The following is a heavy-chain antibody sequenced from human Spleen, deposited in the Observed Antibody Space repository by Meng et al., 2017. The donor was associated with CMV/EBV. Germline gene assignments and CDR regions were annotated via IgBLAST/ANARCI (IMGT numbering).Heavy chain of an antibody. CDR1: GSFSGYY. CDR2: INHSGST. CDR3: ARGQYIPGPRSNYWYFDL. D-gene: IGHD2-2*01. J-gene: IGHJ2*01. Sequence: GSFSGYYWSWIRQPPGKGLEWIGEINHSGSTNYNPSLKSRVTISVDTSKNQFSLKLSSVTAADTAVYYCARGQYIPGPRSNYWYFDLWGRGTLVTVSS. V-gene: IGHV4-34*01.